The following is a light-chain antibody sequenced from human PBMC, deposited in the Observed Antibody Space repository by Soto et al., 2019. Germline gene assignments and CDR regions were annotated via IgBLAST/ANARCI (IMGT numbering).Light chain of an antibody. CDR1: SSDVGGYNY. J-gene: IGLJ3*02. CDR3: SSYAGSNNLWV. V-gene: IGLV2-8*01. Sequence: QAVVTQEPSASGSPGQSVTISCTGTSSDVGGYNYVSWYQQHPGKAPKLMIYEVSKRPSGVPDRFSGSKSGNTASLTVSGLQAEDEADYYCSSYAGSNNLWVFGGGTKLTVL. CDR2: EVS.